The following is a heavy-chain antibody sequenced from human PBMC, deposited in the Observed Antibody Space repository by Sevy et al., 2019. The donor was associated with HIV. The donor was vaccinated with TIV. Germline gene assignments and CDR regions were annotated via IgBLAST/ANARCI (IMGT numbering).Heavy chain of an antibody. Sequence: GGSLRLSCVASGFNFNIYSFSWVRQTPGKGLEWVSTLSFGCGKINYADSVQGRLTIFRDDSKNTLYLEMNSLRVEDTAIYYCAREGCSKPHDYWGQGTLVTVSS. J-gene: IGHJ4*02. D-gene: IGHD3-10*02. CDR2: LSFGCGKI. CDR3: AREGCSKPHDY. V-gene: IGHV3-23*01. CDR1: GFNFNIYS.